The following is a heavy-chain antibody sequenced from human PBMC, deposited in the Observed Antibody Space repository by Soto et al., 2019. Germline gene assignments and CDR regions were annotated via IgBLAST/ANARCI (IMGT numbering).Heavy chain of an antibody. CDR2: IHHSGST. J-gene: IGHJ4*02. CDR3: AKLTYGDPVDY. V-gene: IGHV4-4*02. CDR1: GGSIRNNSW. D-gene: IGHD4-17*01. Sequence: SLSLTCAVSGGSIRNNSWWSWVRQPPGKGLEWIGEIHHSGSTNYNPSLESRLTLSVDKSKNQFSLKLSSLTAADTAVYYCAKLTYGDPVDYWGQGTLVTVSS.